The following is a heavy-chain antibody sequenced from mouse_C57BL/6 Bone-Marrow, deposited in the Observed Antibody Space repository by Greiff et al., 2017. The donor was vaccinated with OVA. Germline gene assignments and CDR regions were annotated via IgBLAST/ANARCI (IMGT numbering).Heavy chain of an antibody. CDR1: GFNFTDDY. J-gene: IGHJ1*03. CDR3: TRYFDV. V-gene: IGHV14-4*01. CDR2: IDPENGDT. Sequence: SGAELVRPGASVKLSCTASGFNFTDDYMHWVKQRPEQGLEWIGWIDPENGDTAYASKFQGKATITADTSSNTAYLQLSSLTSEDTAVYCCTRYFDVWGTGTTVTVSS.